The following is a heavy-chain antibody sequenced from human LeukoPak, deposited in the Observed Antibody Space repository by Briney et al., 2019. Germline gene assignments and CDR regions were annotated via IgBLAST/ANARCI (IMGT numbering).Heavy chain of an antibody. D-gene: IGHD6-6*01. CDR1: GFTFSSDW. J-gene: IGHJ4*02. Sequence: GSLRLSCAASGFTFSSDWMHWVRQAPGKGLVWVSRIDSDGSTTNYADSVKGRFTISRDNAKNTLYLQMSSLRAEDTAVYYCAGGRIAARPYYFDYWGQGTLVTVSS. V-gene: IGHV3-74*01. CDR2: IDSDGSTT. CDR3: AGGRIAARPYYFDY.